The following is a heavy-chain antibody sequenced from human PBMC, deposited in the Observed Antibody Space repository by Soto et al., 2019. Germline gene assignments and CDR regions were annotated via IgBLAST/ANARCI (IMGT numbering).Heavy chain of an antibody. Sequence: SETLSLTCAVYGGSFSGYYWSGIRQPPGKGLGWIGEINHSGSTNYNPSLKSRVTISVDTSKNQFSLKLSSVTAADTAVYYCARRELRYFDWLLYSAFDIWGQGTMVT. CDR1: GGSFSGYY. CDR3: ARRELRYFDWLLYSAFDI. V-gene: IGHV4-34*01. D-gene: IGHD3-9*01. CDR2: INHSGST. J-gene: IGHJ3*02.